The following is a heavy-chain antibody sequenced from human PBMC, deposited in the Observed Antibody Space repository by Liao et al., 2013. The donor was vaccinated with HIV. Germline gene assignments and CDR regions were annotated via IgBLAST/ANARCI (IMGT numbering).Heavy chain of an antibody. CDR2: IYTNGST. CDR1: GASITSGRYY. V-gene: IGHV4-61*02. Sequence: QVQLQESGPGLVKPSQTLSLTCTVSGASITSGRYYWSWIRQPAGKGLEWIGRIYTNGSTNYNPSLKSRVTISVDTSKNQCSLKVSSVTAADTAVYYCARGTIIAAFDNWGQGTLVTVSS. CDR3: ARGTIIAAFDN. D-gene: IGHD6-6*01. J-gene: IGHJ4*02.